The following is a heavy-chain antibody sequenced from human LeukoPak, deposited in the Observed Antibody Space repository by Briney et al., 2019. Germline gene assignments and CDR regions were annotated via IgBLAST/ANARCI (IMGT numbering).Heavy chain of an antibody. D-gene: IGHD6-19*01. CDR3: ARATSVAGTIMLDY. CDR2: ISSNGGST. J-gene: IGHJ4*02. CDR1: GFTFSSYA. Sequence: GGSLRLSCAASGFTFSSYAMHWVRQAPGKGLEYVSAISSNGGSTYYANSVKGRFTISRDNSKNTLYLQMGSLRAEDMAVYYCARATSVAGTIMLDYWGQGTLVTVSS. V-gene: IGHV3-64*01.